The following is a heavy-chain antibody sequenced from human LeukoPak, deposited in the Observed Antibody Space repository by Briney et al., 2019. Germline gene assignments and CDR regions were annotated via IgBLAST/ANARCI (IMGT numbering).Heavy chain of an antibody. CDR2: ISAYNGNT. Sequence: ASVKVSCKASSYTFASYGISWVRQAPGQGLEWMGWISAYNGNTNYAQKLRGRVTMTTDTSTSTAYMELRSLRSDGTAVYYCAREGVVTALTGASFDYWGQGTLVTVSS. CDR3: AREGVVTALTGASFDY. CDR1: SYTFASYG. V-gene: IGHV1-18*01. D-gene: IGHD2-21*02. J-gene: IGHJ4*02.